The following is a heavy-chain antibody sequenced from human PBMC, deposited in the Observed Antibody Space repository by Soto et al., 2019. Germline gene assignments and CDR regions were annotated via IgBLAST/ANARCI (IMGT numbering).Heavy chain of an antibody. D-gene: IGHD1-1*01. CDR2: MYYSGST. J-gene: IGHJ2*01. V-gene: IGHV4-39*01. Sequence: PSETQSLICTVARGSISSRTYDWGWIRQRPGKGREWIGSMYYSGSTYYNPSLKSRVTISVDTSKNQSSLKLSSVHAADTAVYCCARGTVTWYFDLWGRGTPVPVSS. CDR3: ARGTVTWYFDL. CDR1: RGSISSRTYD.